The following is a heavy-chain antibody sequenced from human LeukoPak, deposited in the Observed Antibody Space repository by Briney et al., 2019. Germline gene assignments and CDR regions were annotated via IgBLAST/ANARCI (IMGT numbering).Heavy chain of an antibody. J-gene: IGHJ3*02. CDR2: IYYSGST. CDR3: ARPWHMGDI. CDR1: GGSISSSSYY. Sequence: SETLSLTCTVSGGSISSSSYYWGWIRQPPGKGLEWIGSIYYSGSTYYNPSLKSRVTICVDKSKTELSLTLSSVTAAETAVYYCARPWHMGDIWGQGTMVTVSS. D-gene: IGHD2-21*01. V-gene: IGHV4-39*01.